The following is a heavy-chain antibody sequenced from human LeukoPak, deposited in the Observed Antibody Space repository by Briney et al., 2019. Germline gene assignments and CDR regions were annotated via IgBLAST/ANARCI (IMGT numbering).Heavy chain of an antibody. D-gene: IGHD6-13*01. CDR1: GFTFSDYY. V-gene: IGHV3-11*01. J-gene: IGHJ3*02. Sequence: PGGSLRLSCAASGFTFSDYYMSWIRQAPGKGLEWVSYISSSGGTIYYADSVKGRFTISRDNAKNSLYLQMNSLRAEDTAVYYCARDSRYSSSWYGYAFDIWGQGTMVTVSS. CDR2: ISSSGGTI. CDR3: ARDSRYSSSWYGYAFDI.